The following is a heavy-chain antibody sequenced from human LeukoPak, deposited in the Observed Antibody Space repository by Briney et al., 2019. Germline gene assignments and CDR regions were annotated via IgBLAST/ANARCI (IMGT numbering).Heavy chain of an antibody. CDR3: ARAPINYGDYGNDAFDI. J-gene: IGHJ3*02. CDR1: SGSISTGDYY. CDR2: IYYSGST. V-gene: IGHV4-30-4*01. Sequence: PSETLSLTCTVSSGSISTGDYYWSWVRQPPGNGLEYIGYIYYSGSTYYNPSLKSRITISVDTSKNQFSLKLSSVTAADTAVYYCARAPINYGDYGNDAFDIWGQGTMVTVSS. D-gene: IGHD4-17*01.